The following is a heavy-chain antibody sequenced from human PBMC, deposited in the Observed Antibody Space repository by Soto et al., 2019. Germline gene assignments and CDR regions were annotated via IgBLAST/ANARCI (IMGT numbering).Heavy chain of an antibody. J-gene: IGHJ3*02. CDR2: ISYDGSNK. Sequence: QVQLVESGGGVVQRGRSLRLSCAASGFTFSSYAMHWVRQAPGKGLEWVAVISYDGSNKYYADSVKGRFTISRDNSKNTLYLQMNSLRPEDTAVYYCARVYCSGGSCYSGAFDIWGQGTIVTVSS. CDR3: ARVYCSGGSCYSGAFDI. D-gene: IGHD2-15*01. CDR1: GFTFSSYA. V-gene: IGHV3-30-3*01.